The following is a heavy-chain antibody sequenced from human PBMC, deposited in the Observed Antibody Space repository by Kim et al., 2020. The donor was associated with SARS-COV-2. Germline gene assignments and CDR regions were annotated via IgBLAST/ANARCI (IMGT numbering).Heavy chain of an antibody. CDR2: RDGGTT. CDR3: VRGTGD. V-gene: IGHV3-64*03. Sequence: RDGGTTYYADSLKDRFTISRDNSKNTMYLQMSSLRLEDTAVYYCVRGTGDWGQGTLVTVSS. D-gene: IGHD3-16*01. J-gene: IGHJ4*02.